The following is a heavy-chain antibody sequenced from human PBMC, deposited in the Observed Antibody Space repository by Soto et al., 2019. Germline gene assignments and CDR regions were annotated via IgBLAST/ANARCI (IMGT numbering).Heavy chain of an antibody. Sequence: GGSLRLSCAASGFTFSSYWMHWVRQALGKGLVWVSRINSDGSSTSYADSVKGRFTISRDNAKNTLYLQMNSLRAEDTAVYYCARVFGGGQGRDAFDIWGQGTMVTVSS. J-gene: IGHJ3*02. CDR3: ARVFGGGQGRDAFDI. CDR2: INSDGSST. D-gene: IGHD3-10*02. CDR1: GFTFSSYW. V-gene: IGHV3-74*01.